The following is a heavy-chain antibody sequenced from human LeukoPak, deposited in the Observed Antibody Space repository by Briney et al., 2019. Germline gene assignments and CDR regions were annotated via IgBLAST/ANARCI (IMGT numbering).Heavy chain of an antibody. J-gene: IGHJ3*02. V-gene: IGHV4-34*01. D-gene: IGHD4-23*01. CDR3: ARSRRWAAFDI. Sequence: SETLSLTCAVYGGSFSGYYWSWIRRPPGKGLEWIGEINHSRSTNYNPSLKSRVTISVDTSKNQFSLKLSSVTAADTAVYYCARSRRWAAFDIWGQGTMVTVSS. CDR2: INHSRST. CDR1: GGSFSGYY.